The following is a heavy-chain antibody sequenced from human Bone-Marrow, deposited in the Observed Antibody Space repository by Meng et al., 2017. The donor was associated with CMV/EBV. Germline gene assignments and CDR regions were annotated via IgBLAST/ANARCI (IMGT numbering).Heavy chain of an antibody. D-gene: IGHD2-2*02. V-gene: IGHV3-30*04. CDR3: ARAIYWSSTSCYREDYFDY. CDR2: ISYDGSNK. CDR1: GFTFSGSA. J-gene: IGHJ4*02. Sequence: GESLKISCAASGFTFSGSAMHWVRQAPGKGLEWVAVISYDGSNKYDADSVKGRFTISRDNSKNTLYLQMNSLRAEDTAVYYCARAIYWSSTSCYREDYFDYWAQGTLATFSS.